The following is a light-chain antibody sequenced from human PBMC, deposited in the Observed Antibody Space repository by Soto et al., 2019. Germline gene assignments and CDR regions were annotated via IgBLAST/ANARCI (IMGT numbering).Light chain of an antibody. CDR1: QSVSSN. CDR2: GAS. Sequence: EIVMTQSPATLSVSPGERATLSCRASQSVSSNLAWYQQKRGQAPRLLLYGASTRATGIPARFSGSGSGSEFTLTISSLQSEDFAVYYCQQNIIWPYTFGQGAKLEIK. CDR3: QQNIIWPYT. J-gene: IGKJ2*01. V-gene: IGKV3-15*01.